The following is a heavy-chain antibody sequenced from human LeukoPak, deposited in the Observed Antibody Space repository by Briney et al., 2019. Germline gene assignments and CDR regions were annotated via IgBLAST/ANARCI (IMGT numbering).Heavy chain of an antibody. J-gene: IGHJ5*02. CDR1: DGSISGYS. Sequence: SETLSLTCTVSDGSISGYSWSWIRQPPGQGLEWIGYIYYSGDTNYNPSLKNRVTLSVDTSRNQLSLQLSSVTTADTAVYYCVRGPYGASISKWFDPWGQGTLVIVSS. CDR2: IYYSGDT. V-gene: IGHV4-59*01. CDR3: VRGPYGASISKWFDP. D-gene: IGHD4/OR15-4a*01.